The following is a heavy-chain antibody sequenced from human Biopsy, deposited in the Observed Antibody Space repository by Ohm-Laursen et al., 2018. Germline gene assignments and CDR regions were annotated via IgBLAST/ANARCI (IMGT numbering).Heavy chain of an antibody. D-gene: IGHD3-22*01. CDR3: ARFPLGAYDDSGSYRAVEHWYFDL. J-gene: IGHJ2*01. Sequence: ASVKVSCKASGGTFTNHAVGWVRQAPGQGLEWVGSSIPLFNTANYADKFLGRVTLTADKSTTTAYMELSSLRSEDTAIYYCARFPLGAYDDSGSYRAVEHWYFDLWGRGTLVTVSS. CDR1: GGTFTNHA. CDR2: SIPLFNTA. V-gene: IGHV1-69*06.